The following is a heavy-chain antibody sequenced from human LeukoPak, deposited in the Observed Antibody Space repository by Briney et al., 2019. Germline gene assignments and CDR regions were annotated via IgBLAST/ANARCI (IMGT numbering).Heavy chain of an antibody. D-gene: IGHD5-18*01. J-gene: IGHJ4*02. V-gene: IGHV3-23*01. Sequence: GGSLRLSCVASGFTFSSYSMSWVRRAPGKGLEWVSVHTASGGRTYYADSVKGRFTISRDSSQNTLYLQMSSLRVEDTAVYHCAKEKKGYLETLTDYWGQGTLVTVSS. CDR1: GFTFSSYS. CDR3: AKEKKGYLETLTDY. CDR2: HTASGGRT.